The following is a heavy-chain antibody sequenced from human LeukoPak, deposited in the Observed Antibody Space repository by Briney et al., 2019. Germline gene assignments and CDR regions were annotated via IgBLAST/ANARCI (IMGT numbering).Heavy chain of an antibody. Sequence: SETLSLTCTVSGGSISSGSYYWSWIRQPAGKGLEWIGRIYTSGSTNYNPSLKSRVTISVDTSKNQFSLELSSVTAADTAVYYCASYYDSSGYYPFDYWGQGTLVTVSS. J-gene: IGHJ4*02. CDR3: ASYYDSSGYYPFDY. CDR2: IYTSGST. D-gene: IGHD3-22*01. V-gene: IGHV4-61*02. CDR1: GGSISSGSYY.